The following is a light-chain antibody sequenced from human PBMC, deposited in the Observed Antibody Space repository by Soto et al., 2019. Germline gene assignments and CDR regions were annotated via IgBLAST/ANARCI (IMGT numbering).Light chain of an antibody. CDR3: QQTSYLPFT. CDR1: QNITTF. J-gene: IGKJ3*01. CDR2: GAS. V-gene: IGKV1-39*01. Sequence: DIQMTQSPSSLSASRGDRVTITCRASQNITTFLHWYHQKPGKAPKLLIYGASNLQSGVSSRFSASGSGTYFTLTITSLQPEDFTSYYCQQTSYLPFTFGPGTTVD.